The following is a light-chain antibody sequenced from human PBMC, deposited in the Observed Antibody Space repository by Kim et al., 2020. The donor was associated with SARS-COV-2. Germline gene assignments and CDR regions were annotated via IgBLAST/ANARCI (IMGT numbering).Light chain of an antibody. Sequence: ATINCKSSQSVLYSSNNKNYLAWYQQKPGQPPKLLIYWASTRESGVPDRFSGSGSGTDFTLTISSLQAEDVAVYYCQQYYSIGGTFGQGTKVDIK. CDR2: WAS. J-gene: IGKJ1*01. CDR3: QQYYSIGGT. CDR1: QSVLYSSNNKNY. V-gene: IGKV4-1*01.